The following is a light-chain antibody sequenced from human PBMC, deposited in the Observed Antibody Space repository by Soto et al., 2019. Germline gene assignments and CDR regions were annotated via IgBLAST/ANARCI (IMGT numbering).Light chain of an antibody. CDR3: QHRAIWPVS. Sequence: EIVLTQSPATLSLSPGERATLSCRASQSVNNYLAWYQQKPGQSPRLLIFDASVRATGVPARFSGSGSATDFTLTITSLEPEDFAVYYCQHRAIWPVSFGQGTRLEIK. J-gene: IGKJ5*01. V-gene: IGKV3-11*01. CDR2: DAS. CDR1: QSVNNY.